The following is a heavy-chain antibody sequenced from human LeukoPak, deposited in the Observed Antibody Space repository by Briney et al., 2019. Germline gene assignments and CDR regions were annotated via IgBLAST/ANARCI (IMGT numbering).Heavy chain of an antibody. CDR3: ARYNGDYEPYGMDV. V-gene: IGHV2-70*11. Sequence: SGPALVKPTQTLTLTCTFFGFSLSTSGMCVSWIRQPPGKALEWLARIDWDDDKYYSTSLKTRLTISKDTSKNQVVLTMTNMDPVDTATYYCARYNGDYEPYGMDVWGQGTTVTVSS. CDR1: GFSLSTSGMC. J-gene: IGHJ6*02. D-gene: IGHD4-17*01. CDR2: IDWDDDK.